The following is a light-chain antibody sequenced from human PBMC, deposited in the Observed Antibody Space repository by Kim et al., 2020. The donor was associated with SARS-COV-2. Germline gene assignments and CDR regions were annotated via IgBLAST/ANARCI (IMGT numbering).Light chain of an antibody. V-gene: IGLV6-57*03. CDR2: EDF. CDR1: TGGIASNY. CDR3: QSYDSSNHWV. Sequence: KTVPIACPRSTGGIASNYVQWYQQRPGSAPTTVIYEDFQRPSGVPDRFSGSIDRSSNSASLTISGLKTEDEADYYCQSYDSSNHWVFGGGTQLTVL. J-gene: IGLJ3*02.